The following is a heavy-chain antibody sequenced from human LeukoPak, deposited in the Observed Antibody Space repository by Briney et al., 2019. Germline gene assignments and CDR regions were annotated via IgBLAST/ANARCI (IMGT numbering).Heavy chain of an antibody. CDR1: GFTFSSYA. CDR3: AKDGGYSYGQYYFDY. V-gene: IGHV3-23*01. Sequence: GGSLRLSCAASGFTFSSYAMSWVRQAPGKGLEWVSAISGSGGSTYYADSVKGRFTIPRDNSKNTLYLQMNSLRAEDTAVYYCAKDGGYSYGQYYFDYWGQGTLVTVSS. J-gene: IGHJ4*02. CDR2: ISGSGGST. D-gene: IGHD5-18*01.